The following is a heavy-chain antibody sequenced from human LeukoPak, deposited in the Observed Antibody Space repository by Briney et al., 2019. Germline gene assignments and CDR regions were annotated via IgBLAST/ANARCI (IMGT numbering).Heavy chain of an antibody. J-gene: IGHJ3*02. CDR2: ISGSGGTV. CDR3: TRDRGIALDM. D-gene: IGHD1-14*01. V-gene: IGHV3-11*01. Sequence: GGSLRLSCAASGFTFSDYYMSWVPPAPGKGLEWISYISGSGGTVSYTDSVKGRFTISRDNAKDSLFLHMNSLRAEDTGVYYCTRDRGIALDMWGQGTMVAVSS. CDR1: GFTFSDYY.